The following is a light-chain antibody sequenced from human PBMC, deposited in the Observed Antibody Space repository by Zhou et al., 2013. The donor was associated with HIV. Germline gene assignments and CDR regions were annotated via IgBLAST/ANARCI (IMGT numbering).Light chain of an antibody. CDR1: QSISSW. CDR3: QQSYSSPRT. Sequence: DIQMTQSPSTLSASVGDRVTITCRASQSISSWLAWYQQKPGKAPNLLIYKASSLESGVPSRFSGSGSGTEFTLTISSLQPDDFATYYCQQSYSSPRTFGQGTQVEIK. CDR2: KAS. V-gene: IGKV1-5*03. J-gene: IGKJ1*01.